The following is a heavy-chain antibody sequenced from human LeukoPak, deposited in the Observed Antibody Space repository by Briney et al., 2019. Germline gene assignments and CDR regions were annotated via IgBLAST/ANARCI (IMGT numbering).Heavy chain of an antibody. CDR1: GGSISTYY. V-gene: IGHV4-59*12. Sequence: PSETLSLTCTVSGGSISTYYWSWIRQPPGKGLEWIGNIYASGSTSYNPSLKNRVTMSVDTSKNQFSLKLTSVTAADTAVYYCATNGGRVAAGALDIWGRGTMVTVSS. J-gene: IGHJ3*02. D-gene: IGHD6-19*01. CDR2: IYASGST. CDR3: ATNGGRVAAGALDI.